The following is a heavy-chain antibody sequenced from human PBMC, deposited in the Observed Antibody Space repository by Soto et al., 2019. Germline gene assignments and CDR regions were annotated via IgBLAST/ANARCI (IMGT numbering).Heavy chain of an antibody. Sequence: SVKVSCKASGGTFTSYTISWVRQAPGQGLEWMGRIIPILGIANYAQKFQGRVTITADKSTSTAYMELSSLRSEDTAVYYCARDLVVVVAASPHYYYMDVWGKGTTVIVSS. CDR1: GGTFTSYT. J-gene: IGHJ6*03. CDR3: ARDLVVVVAASPHYYYMDV. D-gene: IGHD2-15*01. V-gene: IGHV1-69*04. CDR2: IIPILGIA.